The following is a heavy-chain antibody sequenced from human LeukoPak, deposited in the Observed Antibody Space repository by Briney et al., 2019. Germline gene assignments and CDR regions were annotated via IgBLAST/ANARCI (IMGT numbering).Heavy chain of an antibody. D-gene: IGHD6-13*01. CDR1: GYTFTSYD. V-gene: IGHV1-8*01. CDR3: ARGPGKSSSWDYYYYYMDV. Sequence: GASVKVSCKASGYTFTSYDINWVRQATGQGLEWMGWMNPNSGNTSYAQKFQGRVTMTRNTSISTAYMELSSLRSEDTAVYYCARGPGKSSSWDYYYYYMDVWGKGTTATVSS. CDR2: MNPNSGNT. J-gene: IGHJ6*03.